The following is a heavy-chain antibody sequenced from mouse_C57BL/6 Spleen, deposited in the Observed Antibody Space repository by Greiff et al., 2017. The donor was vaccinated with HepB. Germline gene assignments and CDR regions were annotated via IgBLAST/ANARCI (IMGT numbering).Heavy chain of an antibody. CDR2: ISYDGSN. CDR3: AREGVLLRALFAY. Sequence: EVQLVESGPGLVKPSQSLSLTCSVTGYSITSGYYWNWIRQFPGNKLEWMGYISYDGSNNYNPSLKNRISITRDTSKNQFFLKLNSVTTEDTAAYYCAREGVLLRALFAYWGQGTLVTVSA. D-gene: IGHD1-1*01. CDR1: GYSITSGYY. J-gene: IGHJ3*01. V-gene: IGHV3-6*01.